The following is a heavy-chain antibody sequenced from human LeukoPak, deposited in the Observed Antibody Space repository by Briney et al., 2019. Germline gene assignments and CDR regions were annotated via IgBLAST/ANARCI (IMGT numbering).Heavy chain of an antibody. CDR3: ARDLGIVGATQVY. Sequence: ASVKVSCKASGYTFTNYGISWVRQAPGQGLEWMGWVSVYTGYTNYAQKLQGRVTMTTDTSTSTAYMELRSLRSDDTAVYYCARDLGIVGATQVYWGQGTLVTVSS. CDR1: GYTFTNYG. J-gene: IGHJ4*02. V-gene: IGHV1-18*01. CDR2: VSVYTGYT. D-gene: IGHD1-26*01.